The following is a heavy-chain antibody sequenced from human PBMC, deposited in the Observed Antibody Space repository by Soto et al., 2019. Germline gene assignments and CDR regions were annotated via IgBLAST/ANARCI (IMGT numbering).Heavy chain of an antibody. CDR1: GGTFTSYA. CDR3: AREGDGLMVTSLGY. Sequence: QVQLVQSGAEVKKPGSSVKVSCEASGGTFTSYAISWVRQAPGQGLEWMGGIIPISGSAKYAQKFLGRVTITADEATNTDYMELSSLRSEDTAVYYCAREGDGLMVTSLGYWGPGTLVTVSS. D-gene: IGHD2-8*01. V-gene: IGHV1-69*01. CDR2: IIPISGSA. J-gene: IGHJ4*02.